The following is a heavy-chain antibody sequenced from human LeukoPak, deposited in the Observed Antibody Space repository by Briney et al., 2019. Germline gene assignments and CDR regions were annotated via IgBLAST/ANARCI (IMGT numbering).Heavy chain of an antibody. CDR2: ISRSSSPI. D-gene: IGHD1-14*01. J-gene: IGHJ5*01. CDR1: GFTFSSYS. V-gene: IGHV3-48*04. CDR3: AREDELTSVDS. Sequence: GGSLRLSCAASGFTFSSYSMNWVRQAPGKGLEWISYISRSSSPIYYADSVKGRFTVSRDNAKKSLYLQMSSLRVEDTAVYYCAREDELTSVDSWGQGTLVSVSS.